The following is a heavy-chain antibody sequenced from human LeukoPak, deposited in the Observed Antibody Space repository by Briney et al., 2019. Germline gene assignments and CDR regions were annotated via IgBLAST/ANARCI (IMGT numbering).Heavy chain of an antibody. CDR3: AKDHGSSDWYYFDY. CDR1: GFTFSSYS. D-gene: IGHD6-13*01. V-gene: IGHV3-21*03. Sequence: GGSLRLSCAASGFTFSSYSMNWVRQAPGKGLEWVSSISSSSSYIYYADSVKGRFTISRYNSKNTLYLQMNTLRADDTAVYYCAKDHGSSDWYYFDYWGQGTLVTVSS. J-gene: IGHJ4*02. CDR2: ISSSSSYI.